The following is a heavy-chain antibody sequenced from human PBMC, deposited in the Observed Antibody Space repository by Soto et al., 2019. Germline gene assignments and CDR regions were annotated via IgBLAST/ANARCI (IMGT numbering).Heavy chain of an antibody. D-gene: IGHD3-3*01. J-gene: IGHJ3*02. CDR3: ARARVSTPRLEDPFDI. Sequence: PGGSLKISCKGSGYSFTTYWLAWVRQMPGKGLEYMGIIFPGDSDTRYSSSFQGQVTISADKSISTAYLQWTSLKASDTAIYYCARARVSTPRLEDPFDIWGQGTMVTVSS. V-gene: IGHV5-51*01. CDR1: GYSFTTYW. CDR2: IFPGDSDT.